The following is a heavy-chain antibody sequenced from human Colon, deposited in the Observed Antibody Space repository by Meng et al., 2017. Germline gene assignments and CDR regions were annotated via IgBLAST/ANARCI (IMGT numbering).Heavy chain of an antibody. Sequence: EVKPLESGGGLIQPGGSLRLSCAASGFTFRTYAMSWVRQAPGKGLEWVSGLSAGGGTTYYTDSVRGRFTISRDNSKNTLYLQMNSLRAEDTALYYCTREVTTSWAVDCWGQGALVTVSS. CDR3: TREVTTSWAVDC. V-gene: IGHV3-23*01. J-gene: IGHJ4*02. D-gene: IGHD2/OR15-2a*01. CDR2: LSAGGGTT. CDR1: GFTFRTYA.